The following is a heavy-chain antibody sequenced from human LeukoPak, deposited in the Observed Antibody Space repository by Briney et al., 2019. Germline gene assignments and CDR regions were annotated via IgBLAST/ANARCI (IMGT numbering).Heavy chain of an antibody. Sequence: SETLSLTCTVSGGSISSYYWSWIRQPPGKGLEWIGYIYYSGSTNYNPSLKSRVTISVDTSKSQFSLKLSSVTAADTAVYYCARAILTPSGFVWHFDLWGRGTPVTVSS. CDR3: ARAILTPSGFVWHFDL. D-gene: IGHD3-3*01. CDR2: IYYSGST. V-gene: IGHV4-59*12. CDR1: GGSISSYY. J-gene: IGHJ2*01.